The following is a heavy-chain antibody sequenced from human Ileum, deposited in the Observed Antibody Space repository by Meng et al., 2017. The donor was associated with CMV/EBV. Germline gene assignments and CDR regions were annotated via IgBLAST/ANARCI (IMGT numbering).Heavy chain of an antibody. CDR3: ARQMSGYSIVY. V-gene: IGHV4-59*08. Sequence: GSLRLSCTVSGDSISPYHWSWIRQPPGKGLEWIGYIFYSGSTSYNPSLKSRVTISVDTSKNQFSLKLSSVTAADTAVYYCARQMSGYSIVYWGQGTLVTVSS. CDR2: IFYSGST. CDR1: GDSISPYH. J-gene: IGHJ4*02. D-gene: IGHD6-13*01.